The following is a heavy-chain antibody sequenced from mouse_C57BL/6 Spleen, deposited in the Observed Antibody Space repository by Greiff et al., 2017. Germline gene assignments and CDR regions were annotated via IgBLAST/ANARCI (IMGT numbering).Heavy chain of an antibody. J-gene: IGHJ4*01. CDR1: GYTFTSYW. CDR2: IDPNSGGT. D-gene: IGHD2-1*01. Sequence: QVQLQQPGAELVKPGASVKLSCKASGYTFTSYWMHWVKQRPGRGLEWIGRIDPNSGGTKYNEKFKSKATLTVDKPSSTAYMQLSGLTSEDSAVYYCARGRGFYGNYDYAMDYWGQGTSVTVSS. V-gene: IGHV1-72*01. CDR3: ARGRGFYGNYDYAMDY.